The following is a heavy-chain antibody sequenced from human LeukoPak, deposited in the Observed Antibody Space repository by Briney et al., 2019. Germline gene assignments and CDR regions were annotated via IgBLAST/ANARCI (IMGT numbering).Heavy chain of an antibody. V-gene: IGHV4-59*01. CDR3: ARARRSGVDY. Sequence: SETLSLTCTASGGSISSYYWSWIRQPPGKGLEWIGYIYYSGSTNYNPSLKGRVTISVDTSKNQFSLKLSSVTAADTAVYYCARARRSGVDYWGQGTLVTVSS. J-gene: IGHJ4*02. D-gene: IGHD6-6*01. CDR2: IYYSGST. CDR1: GGSISSYY.